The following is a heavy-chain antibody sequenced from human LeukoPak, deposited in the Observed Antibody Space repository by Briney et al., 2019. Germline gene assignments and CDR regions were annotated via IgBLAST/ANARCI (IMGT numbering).Heavy chain of an antibody. J-gene: IGHJ4*02. D-gene: IGHD3-10*01. V-gene: IGHV4-59*02. Sequence: SETLSLTCTVSGGSVSSYYWSWIRQPPGKGLEWIGYIYYSGSTNYTPSLKSRITISVDTSRNQFSLKLNSVTAADTAVYYCARSGRGSSAGFDYWGQGTLVTVSS. CDR1: GGSVSSYY. CDR3: ARSGRGSSAGFDY. CDR2: IYYSGST.